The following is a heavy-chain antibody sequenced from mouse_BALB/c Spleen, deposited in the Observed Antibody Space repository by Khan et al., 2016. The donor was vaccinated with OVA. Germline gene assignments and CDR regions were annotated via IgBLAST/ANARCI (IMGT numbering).Heavy chain of an antibody. Sequence: IQLVQSGPEVVKPGASVKMSCKASGYTFTSYVMHWVKQKPGQGLEWIGYIYPFNDATKFNEKFNGKATLTSDKSSSTAYMELSSLTSEDSAVYYRAPVGSYYVSCVYWGQGTLVTVSA. CDR1: GYTFTSYV. CDR2: IYPFNDAT. V-gene: IGHV1S136*01. CDR3: APVGSYYVSCVY. D-gene: IGHD1-1*01. J-gene: IGHJ3*01.